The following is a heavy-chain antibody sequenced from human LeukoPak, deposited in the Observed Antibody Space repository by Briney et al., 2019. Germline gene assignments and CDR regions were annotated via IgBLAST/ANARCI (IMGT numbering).Heavy chain of an antibody. V-gene: IGHV1-2*02. D-gene: IGHD3-22*01. CDR2: INPNSGGT. CDR3: ARRCDTSSYYTYYFDY. CDR1: GYTFTAYY. J-gene: IGHJ4*02. Sequence: GASVKVSCKASGYTFTAYYIHWVRQAPGQGLEWMGWINPNSGGTNYAQKFQGRVTMTRDTSISTVYMELSRLRSDDTALYFCARRCDTSSYYTYYFDYWGQGTLVTVSS.